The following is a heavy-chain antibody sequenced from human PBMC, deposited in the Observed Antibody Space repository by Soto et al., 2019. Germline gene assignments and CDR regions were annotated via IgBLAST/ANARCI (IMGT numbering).Heavy chain of an antibody. J-gene: IGHJ3*02. V-gene: IGHV3-11*01. CDR3: ARAYSDAFDI. CDR2: ISSSGTGI. Sequence: QVQLVESGGGLVKPGGSLRLSCAASGFTFSDYYMTWIRQAPGKGLEWVSYISSSGTGIYYPDSMKGRFTISRDNAKNSLYLQMSSLRAEDTAVYYCARAYSDAFDIWGQGTMVTVSS. D-gene: IGHD2-15*01. CDR1: GFTFSDYY.